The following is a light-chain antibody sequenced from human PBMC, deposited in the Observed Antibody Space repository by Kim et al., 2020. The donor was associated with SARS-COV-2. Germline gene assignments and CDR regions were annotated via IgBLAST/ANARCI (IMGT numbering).Light chain of an antibody. J-gene: IGLJ2*01. CDR1: SSDVGSYNY. CDR3: CSYAGSVV. V-gene: IGLV2-11*01. Sequence: SPGQSVTISCARTSSDVGSYNYVSWYQQHPGKAPKRIIYDVTKRPSGVPDRFSGSKSGNTASLTISGLQAEDEADYYCCSYAGSVVFGGGTKLTVL. CDR2: DVT.